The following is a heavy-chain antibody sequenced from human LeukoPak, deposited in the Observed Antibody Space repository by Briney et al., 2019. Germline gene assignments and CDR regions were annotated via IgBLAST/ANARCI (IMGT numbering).Heavy chain of an antibody. J-gene: IGHJ4*02. CDR3: ARVFPGDYYDSSGYPRTYYFDY. D-gene: IGHD3-22*01. CDR2: INPNSDGT. V-gene: IGHV1-2*06. CDR1: GYTFTGYY. Sequence: ASVKVSRKASGYTFTGYYMHWVRQAPGQGLEWMGRINPNSDGTNYAQKFQGRVTMTRDTSISTAYMELSRLRSDDTAVYYCARVFPGDYYDSSGYPRTYYFDYWGQGTLVTVSS.